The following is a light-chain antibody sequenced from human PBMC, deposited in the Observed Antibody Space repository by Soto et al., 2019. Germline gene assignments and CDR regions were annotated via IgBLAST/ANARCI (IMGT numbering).Light chain of an antibody. CDR3: QSYDSSLSAVV. J-gene: IGLJ2*01. V-gene: IGLV1-40*01. CDR1: SSNIGAGYD. Sequence: QAVVTQPPSVSGAPGQRVSISCTGSSSNIGAGYDVHWYEHLPGTAPKLLIYQNNNRPSGVPDRFSGSKSGTSASLAITGLQAEDEADYYCQSYDSSLSAVVFGGGTQLNVL. CDR2: QNN.